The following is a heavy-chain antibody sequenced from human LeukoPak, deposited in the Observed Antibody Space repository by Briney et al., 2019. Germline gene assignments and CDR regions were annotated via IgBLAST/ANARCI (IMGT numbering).Heavy chain of an antibody. CDR3: ARDGSGPGVSNWFDP. CDR1: GGSISNYY. V-gene: IGHV4-59*12. CDR2: IYYSGST. Sequence: PSETLSLTCTVSGGSISNYYWTWVRQPPGKGLEWIGYIYYSGSTNYNPSLKSRVTISIDTSKNQFSLKVTSVTAADTAVYYCARDGSGPGVSNWFDPWGQGTLVTVSS. D-gene: IGHD3-10*01. J-gene: IGHJ5*02.